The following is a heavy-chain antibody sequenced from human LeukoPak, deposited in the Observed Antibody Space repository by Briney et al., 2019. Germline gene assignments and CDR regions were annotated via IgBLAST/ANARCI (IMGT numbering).Heavy chain of an antibody. CDR1: GGSISSCY. V-gene: IGHV4-4*07. CDR2: IYTSGST. D-gene: IGHD5-24*01. Sequence: PSETLSLTCTVSGGSISSCYWSWIRQPAGKGLEWIGRIYTSGSTNYNPSLRSRVTMSVDTSKNQFSLKLSSVTAADTAVYYCAREGMAGIYYYYYYMDVWGKGTTVTISS. J-gene: IGHJ6*03. CDR3: AREGMAGIYYYYYYMDV.